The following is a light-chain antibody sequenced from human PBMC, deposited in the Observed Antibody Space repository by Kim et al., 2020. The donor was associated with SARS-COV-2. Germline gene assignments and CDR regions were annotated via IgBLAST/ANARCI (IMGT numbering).Light chain of an antibody. Sequence: QLVLTQSPSTSASLGASVKLTCTLSSGHSNYAIAWHQQQPERGPRYLMNLNSDGSQAKGVGIPDRFSGSSSGAERYLTISSLQSEDDADYYCQTWGTDFQVFGTGTKVTVL. V-gene: IGLV4-69*01. J-gene: IGLJ1*01. CDR2: LNSDGSQ. CDR3: QTWGTDFQV. CDR1: SGHSNYA.